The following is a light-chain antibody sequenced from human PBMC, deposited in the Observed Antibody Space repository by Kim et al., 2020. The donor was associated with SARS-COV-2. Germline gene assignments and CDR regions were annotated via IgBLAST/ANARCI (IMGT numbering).Light chain of an antibody. CDR2: DAS. CDR3: LQHKTFPYT. V-gene: IGKV1-17*03. J-gene: IGKJ2*01. Sequence: SASLGERVTITCRASQGISSFLAWFQQKPGKVPKRLIYDASTLQSGVPSRFSGSGSGTEFTLTITSLQPEDFATYFCLQHKTFPYTFGQGTKLEI. CDR1: QGISSF.